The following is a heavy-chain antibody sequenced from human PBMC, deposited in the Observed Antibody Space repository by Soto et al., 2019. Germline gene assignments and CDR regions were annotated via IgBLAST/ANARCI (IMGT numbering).Heavy chain of an antibody. CDR3: ATQRGFAC. CDR1: GFTFSSYW. Sequence: EVQLVESGGGLVQPGGSLRLSCAASGFTFSSYWMSWVRQAPGKGLEWVANIKQDGSEKSYVDSGKGRFTISRDNAKNSLYLQMNSLRAEDPAVYYCATQRGFACWGQGTLVTVSS. D-gene: IGHD3-10*01. CDR2: IKQDGSEK. V-gene: IGHV3-7*01. J-gene: IGHJ4*02.